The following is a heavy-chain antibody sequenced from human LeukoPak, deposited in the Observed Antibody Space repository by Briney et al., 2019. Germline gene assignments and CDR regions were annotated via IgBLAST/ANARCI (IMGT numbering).Heavy chain of an antibody. V-gene: IGHV4-59*01. D-gene: IGHD5-18*01. CDR3: ARASRGYSHGQHLLDY. J-gene: IGHJ4*02. Sequence: SETLSLTCTVSGGSISSYYWSWIRQPPGKGLEWIGYIYYSGSTNYNPSLKSRVTISVDTSKNQFSLKLSSVTAADTAVYYCARASRGYSHGQHLLDYWGQGTLVTVSS. CDR1: GGSISSYY. CDR2: IYYSGST.